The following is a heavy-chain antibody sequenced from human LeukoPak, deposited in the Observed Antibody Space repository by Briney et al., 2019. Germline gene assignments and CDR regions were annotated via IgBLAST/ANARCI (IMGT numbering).Heavy chain of an antibody. D-gene: IGHD1-1*01. CDR1: GYSISSSNW. Sequence: SETLSLTCAVSGYSISSSNWWGWVRQPPGKGLEWIGNIHYSRTSYYNPSLMSRVTMSVDTSKNHFSLKLSSVTAVDTAVYYCARKHRWNGLYFDYWGQGALVTVSS. CDR3: ARKHRWNGLYFDY. V-gene: IGHV4-28*01. J-gene: IGHJ4*02. CDR2: IHYSRTS.